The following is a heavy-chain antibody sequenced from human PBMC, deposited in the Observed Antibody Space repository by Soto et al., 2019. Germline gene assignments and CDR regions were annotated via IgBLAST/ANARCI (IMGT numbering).Heavy chain of an antibody. CDR2: ISAYNGNT. CDR1: GYTFTSYG. V-gene: IGHV1-18*01. Sequence: GASVKVSCKASGYTFTSYGINWVRQAPGQGLEWMGWISAYNGNTNYAQKLQGRVTMTTDTSTSTAYMELRSLRSDDTAVYYCARGTYYDFWSGYPFDYWGQGTLVTVSS. CDR3: ARGTYYDFWSGYPFDY. J-gene: IGHJ4*02. D-gene: IGHD3-3*01.